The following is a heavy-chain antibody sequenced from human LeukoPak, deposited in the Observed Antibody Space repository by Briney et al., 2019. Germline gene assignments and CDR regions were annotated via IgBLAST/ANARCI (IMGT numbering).Heavy chain of an antibody. Sequence: GGSLRLSCAASGFIFSSYCMNWVRQAPGKGLEWVSSISSSSSYIYYADSVKGRFTISRDNAKNSLYLQMNSLRAEDTAVYYCARGAAAGYFDYWGQGTLVTVSS. D-gene: IGHD6-13*01. J-gene: IGHJ4*02. CDR1: GFIFSSYC. CDR2: ISSSSSYI. V-gene: IGHV3-21*01. CDR3: ARGAAAGYFDY.